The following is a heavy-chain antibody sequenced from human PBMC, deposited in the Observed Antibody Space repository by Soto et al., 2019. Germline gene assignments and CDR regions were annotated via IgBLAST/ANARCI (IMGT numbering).Heavy chain of an antibody. CDR3: ARMVVPPTYFDS. Sequence: ASVKVSCKASGDTLTNSYLHWVRQAPGQGLEWLGWINPNNGDTNYAQKFRGRVTMTRDTSNNTVYMELTRLTSDDTAVYFCARMVVPPTYFDSWGQGTPVTVSS. V-gene: IGHV1-2*02. CDR1: GDTLTNSY. CDR2: INPNNGDT. D-gene: IGHD3-10*01. J-gene: IGHJ4*02.